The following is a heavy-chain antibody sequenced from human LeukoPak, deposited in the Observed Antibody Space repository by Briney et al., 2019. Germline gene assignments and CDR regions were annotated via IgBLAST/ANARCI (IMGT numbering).Heavy chain of an antibody. CDR2: IYHSGST. D-gene: IGHD6-13*01. Sequence: SETLSLTCAVSGGSISSGGYSWSWIRQPPGKGLEWIGYIYHSGSTYYNPSLKSRVTISVDTSKNQFSLKLSSVTAADTAVYYCARSIAAAGNAFDIWGQGTMVTVSS. J-gene: IGHJ3*02. CDR1: GGSISSGGYS. V-gene: IGHV4-30-2*01. CDR3: ARSIAAAGNAFDI.